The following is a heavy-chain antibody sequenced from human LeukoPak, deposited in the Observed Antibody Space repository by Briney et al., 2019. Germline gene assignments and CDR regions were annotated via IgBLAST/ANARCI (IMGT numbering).Heavy chain of an antibody. D-gene: IGHD2-15*01. CDR2: ISHSGGT. CDR1: GGSISSGDYY. CDR3: ASSPDYCSGGSCYAYYYYGMDV. J-gene: IGHJ6*02. V-gene: IGHV4-30-4*01. Sequence: SETLSLTCTVSGGSISSGDYYWSWIRQPPGKGLEWIAYISHSGGTYYNPSLKSRATISLDTSRNQFSLKLSSVTAADTAVYYCASSPDYCSGGSCYAYYYYGMDVWGQGTTVTVSS.